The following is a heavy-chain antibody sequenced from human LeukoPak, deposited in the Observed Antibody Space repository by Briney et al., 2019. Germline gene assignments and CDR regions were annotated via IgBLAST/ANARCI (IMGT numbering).Heavy chain of an antibody. CDR1: GFTFSSYA. CDR3: ARPLGYYDSSGYLYGMDV. CDR2: ISSNGGNT. D-gene: IGHD3-22*01. Sequence: PGGSLRLSCAASGFTFSSYAMHWVRQAPGKGLECVSAISSNGGNTYYANSVKDGFTISRDNSKNTLYLQMNSLRAEDTAVYYCARPLGYYDSSGYLYGMDVWGQGTTVTVSS. J-gene: IGHJ6*02. V-gene: IGHV3-64*01.